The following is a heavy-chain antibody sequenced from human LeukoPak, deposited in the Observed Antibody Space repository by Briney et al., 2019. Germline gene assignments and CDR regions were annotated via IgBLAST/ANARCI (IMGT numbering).Heavy chain of an antibody. CDR1: GYTFTSYY. CDR2: INPSDDTT. Sequence: ASVKVSCKASGYTFTSYYIHWVRQAPGQGLEWMGVINPSDDTTIHTQKFQGRVTMTTDMSTSTVNMELSSLRSEDTAVYYCARDLAKNSFTVAGWFDPWGQGTLVTVSS. J-gene: IGHJ5*02. D-gene: IGHD4-23*01. V-gene: IGHV1-46*01. CDR3: ARDLAKNSFTVAGWFDP.